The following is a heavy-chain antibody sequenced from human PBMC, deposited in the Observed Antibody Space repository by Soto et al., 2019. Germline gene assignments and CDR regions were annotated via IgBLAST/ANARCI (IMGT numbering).Heavy chain of an antibody. CDR2: ISWNSGSI. D-gene: IGHD6-13*01. V-gene: IGHV3-9*01. J-gene: IGHJ4*02. Sequence: GGSLRLSCAASGFTFDDYAMHWVRQAPGKGLEWVSGISWNSGSIGYADSVKGRFTISRDNAKNSLYLQMNSLRAEDTALYYCAKDSSAAGTGVLWDWGQGSLVIVSS. CDR1: GFTFDDYA. CDR3: AKDSSAAGTGVLWD.